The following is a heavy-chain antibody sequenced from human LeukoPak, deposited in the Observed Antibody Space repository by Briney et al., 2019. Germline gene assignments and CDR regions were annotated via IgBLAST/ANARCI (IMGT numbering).Heavy chain of an antibody. V-gene: IGHV1-2*02. Sequence: ASVKVSCKASGYTFTGYYVHWVRQAPVQGLEWMGWINPNSGGTNYAQKFQDRVTMTRDTSISTAYMDLSRLRSDDTAVYYCARDLPHNWFDPWGQGTLVTVSS. D-gene: IGHD5/OR15-5a*01. CDR3: ARDLPHNWFDP. CDR2: INPNSGGT. CDR1: GYTFTGYY. J-gene: IGHJ5*02.